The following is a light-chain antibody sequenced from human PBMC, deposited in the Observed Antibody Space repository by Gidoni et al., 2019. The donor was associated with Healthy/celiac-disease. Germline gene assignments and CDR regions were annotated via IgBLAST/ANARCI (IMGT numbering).Light chain of an antibody. CDR3: QSYDSSLSGYWV. CDR2: GNS. Sequence: QSVLTQPPSVSGAPGQRVTISCTGSSSNIGAGYDVHWYQPLPGTAPKLLLYGNSKRPSGVPDRFSGSKSGTSASLAITGLQAEDEADYYCQSYDSSLSGYWVFGGGTKLTVL. J-gene: IGLJ3*02. CDR1: SSNIGAGYD. V-gene: IGLV1-40*01.